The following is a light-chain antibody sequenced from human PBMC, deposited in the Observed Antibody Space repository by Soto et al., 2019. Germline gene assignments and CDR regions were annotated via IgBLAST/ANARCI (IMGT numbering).Light chain of an antibody. CDR3: AAWDDTLNGRYV. CDR2: ADN. V-gene: IGLV1-44*01. Sequence: QSVLTQPPSASGTPGQRVTISCSGINSNIGINTVSWYQQVPGTAPRVLIYADNQRPSGVPDRFSGSKSGTSASLAISWLQSEDEAAYYCAAWDDTLNGRYVFGTGTKLTVL. J-gene: IGLJ1*01. CDR1: NSNIGINT.